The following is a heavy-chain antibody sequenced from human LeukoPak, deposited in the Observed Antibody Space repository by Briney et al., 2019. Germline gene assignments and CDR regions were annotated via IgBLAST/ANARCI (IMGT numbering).Heavy chain of an antibody. CDR2: ISAYSGNT. J-gene: IGHJ3*02. CDR1: GYTFTSYD. D-gene: IGHD2-21*01. CDR3: ASSSVIAPGAFDI. V-gene: IGHV1-18*01. Sequence: ASVKVSCKASGYTFTSYDINWVRQAPGQGLEWMGWISAYSGNTNYAQKLQGRVTMTTDTSTSTAYMELRSLRSDDTAVYYCASSSVIAPGAFDIWGQGTMVTVSS.